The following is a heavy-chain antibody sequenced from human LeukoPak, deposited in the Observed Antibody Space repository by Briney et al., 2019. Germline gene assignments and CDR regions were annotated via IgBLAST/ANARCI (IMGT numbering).Heavy chain of an antibody. CDR2: IYYSGST. J-gene: IGHJ4*02. V-gene: IGHV4-59*01. CDR1: GGSISSYY. D-gene: IGHD6-13*01. Sequence: PSETLSLTCTISGGSISSYYWSWIRQPPGKGLEWIGYIYYSGSTNYNPSLKSRVTISVDTSKNQFSLKLSSVTAADTAVYYCARGGSSWSGAALFDYWGQGTLVTVSS. CDR3: ARGGSSWSGAALFDY.